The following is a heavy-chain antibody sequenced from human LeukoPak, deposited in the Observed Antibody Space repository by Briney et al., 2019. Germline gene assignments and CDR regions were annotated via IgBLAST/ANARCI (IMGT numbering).Heavy chain of an antibody. CDR3: ARGLVGIVPAAYILWFGEYVY. Sequence: PGGSLRLSCAASGFTFSDYYMSWIRQAPGKGLEWVSYISSSGSTIYYADPVKGRFTISRDNAKNSLYLQMNSLRAEDTAVYYCARGLVGIVPAAYILWFGEYVYWGQGTLVTVSS. J-gene: IGHJ4*02. D-gene: IGHD3-10*01. CDR1: GFTFSDYY. CDR2: ISSSGSTI. V-gene: IGHV3-11*04.